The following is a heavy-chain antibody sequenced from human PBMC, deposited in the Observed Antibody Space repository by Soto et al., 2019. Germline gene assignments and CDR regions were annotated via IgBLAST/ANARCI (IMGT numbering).Heavy chain of an antibody. CDR2: ISSSGGTT. V-gene: IGHV3-23*01. J-gene: IGHJ4*02. Sequence: EVQLLESGGGLVQPGGSLRLSCAASGFTFSEYAMSWVRQAPGKGLEWVSSISSSGGTTSYTDSVKGRFTISRDNSKNTLFLQSNGLRAEDTAIYYCTKEPKKSISHDYWGLGTLVTVSP. D-gene: IGHD2-21*01. CDR3: TKEPKKSISHDY. CDR1: GFTFSEYA.